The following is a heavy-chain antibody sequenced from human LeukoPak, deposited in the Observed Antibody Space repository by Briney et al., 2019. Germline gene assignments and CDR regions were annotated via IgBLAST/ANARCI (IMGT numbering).Heavy chain of an antibody. J-gene: IGHJ5*02. D-gene: IGHD6-19*01. V-gene: IGHV4-34*01. Sequence: SETLSLTCAVYGGSFSGYYWSWIRQPPGKGLEWIGEINHSGSTNYNPSLKSRVTISVDTSKNQFSLKLSSVTAADTAVYYCARGPKRGFIAVAGTGWFDPWGQGTLVTVSS. CDR1: GGSFSGYY. CDR3: ARGPKRGFIAVAGTGWFDP. CDR2: INHSGST.